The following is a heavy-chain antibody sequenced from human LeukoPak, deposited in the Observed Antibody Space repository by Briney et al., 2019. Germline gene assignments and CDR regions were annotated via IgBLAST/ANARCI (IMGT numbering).Heavy chain of an antibody. V-gene: IGHV1-69*10. CDR3: ARDRRFDFWSGYSMPVSPPALGGQYNWFDP. J-gene: IGHJ5*02. Sequence: SVKVSCKXSGGTFSSYTISWVRQSPRQGLEWMGWIIPILGIANYSQKFQGRVTITADKSTSTAYMELSSLRSEDTAVYYCARDRRFDFWSGYSMPVSPPALGGQYNWFDPWGRGTLVTVSS. CDR1: GGTFSSYT. CDR2: IIPILGIA. D-gene: IGHD3-3*01.